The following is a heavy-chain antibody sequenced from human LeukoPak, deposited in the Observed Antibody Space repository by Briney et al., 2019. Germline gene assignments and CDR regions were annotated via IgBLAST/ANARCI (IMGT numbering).Heavy chain of an antibody. Sequence: PGGSLRLSCAASGFTFRSYRMSWVRQAPGKGLEWVSYIKHDGSMQYYVDSAKGRFTISRDNARNSLYLQMNSLRVEDTGVFYCVREREEWEEQQIFDYWGQGTLAPVSS. D-gene: IGHD1-26*01. CDR1: GFTFRSYR. V-gene: IGHV3-7*01. CDR2: IKHDGSMQ. J-gene: IGHJ4*02. CDR3: VREREEWEEQQIFDY.